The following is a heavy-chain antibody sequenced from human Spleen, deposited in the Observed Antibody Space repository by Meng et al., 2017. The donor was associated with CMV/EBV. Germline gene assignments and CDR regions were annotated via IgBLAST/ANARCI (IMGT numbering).Heavy chain of an antibody. CDR1: GGSSSSGDYD. Sequence: VAGGSSSSGDYDWGWIRQRPGEGLEWIGYIYFTGSTYYNPSLKSRVTITVDTSKNQCSLMLSSVTAADTAVYFCASVDTVTSTSEYWGQGTLVTVSS. J-gene: IGHJ4*02. D-gene: IGHD5-12*01. CDR2: IYFTGST. V-gene: IGHV4-30-4*08. CDR3: ASVDTVTSTSEY.